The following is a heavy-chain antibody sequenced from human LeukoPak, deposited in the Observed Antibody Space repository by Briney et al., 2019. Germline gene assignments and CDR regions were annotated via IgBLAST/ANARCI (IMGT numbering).Heavy chain of an antibody. CDR3: ARGLAAEGWFDP. CDR1: GYTFTSYY. Sequence: ASVKVSCKASGYTFTSYYMHWVRQAPGQGLEWMGIINPRGGSTSYAQKFQGRVTMTRNTSISTAYMELSSLRSEDTAVYYCARGLAAEGWFDPWGQGTLVTVSS. J-gene: IGHJ5*02. CDR2: INPRGGST. D-gene: IGHD6-13*01. V-gene: IGHV1-46*01.